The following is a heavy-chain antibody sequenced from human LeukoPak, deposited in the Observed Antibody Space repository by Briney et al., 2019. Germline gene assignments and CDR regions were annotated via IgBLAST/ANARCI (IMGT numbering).Heavy chain of an antibody. J-gene: IGHJ4*02. CDR3: SRSLDY. Sequence: GGSLRLSCAASGFTFSDYWMDWVRLAPGKGMEWVANINQDGSEGYSADFVKGRFTISRDNAKNSLYLQMNRLRTEDTAVYYCSRSLDYWGQGALVTVSS. CDR2: INQDGSEG. V-gene: IGHV3-7*01. CDR1: GFTFSDYW.